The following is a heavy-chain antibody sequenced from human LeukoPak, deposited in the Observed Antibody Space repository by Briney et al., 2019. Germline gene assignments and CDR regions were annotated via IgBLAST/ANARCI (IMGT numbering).Heavy chain of an antibody. CDR1: GFTFSSYA. Sequence: PGGSLRLSCAASGFTFSSYAMSWVRQTPEKGLERVAVMGGGGSPTYYADSVKGRFTISRDNSRNTVYLQMNSLRAEDTAMYYCRAGGWLRVDYFDDWGQGTLVTVSS. D-gene: IGHD3-9*01. CDR2: MGGGGSPT. V-gene: IGHV3-23*01. J-gene: IGHJ4*02. CDR3: RAGGWLRVDYFDD.